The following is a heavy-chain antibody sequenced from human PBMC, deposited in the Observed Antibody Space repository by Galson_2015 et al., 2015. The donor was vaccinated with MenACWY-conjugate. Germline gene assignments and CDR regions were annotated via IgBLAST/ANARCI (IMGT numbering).Heavy chain of an antibody. V-gene: IGHV3-74*01. CDR3: AKTRGSSVYVAS. CDR2: INRGGSST. Sequence: SLRLSCAASGFIFNTYWMHWVRQAPGKGLVWVSRINRGGSSTTYADSVKARFTISRDNAKNTLYLQMNSLRAEDTAVFYCAKTRGSSVYVASWGQGTLVTVSS. D-gene: IGHD6-25*01. CDR1: GFIFNTYW. J-gene: IGHJ4*02.